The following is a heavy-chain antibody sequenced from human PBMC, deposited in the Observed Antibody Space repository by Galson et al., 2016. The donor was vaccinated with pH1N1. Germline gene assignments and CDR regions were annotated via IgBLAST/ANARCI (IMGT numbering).Heavy chain of an antibody. CDR3: ARVVGISSAPNDY. CDR2: ISSSGSFI. V-gene: IGHV3-21*01. D-gene: IGHD6-13*01. Sequence: SLRLSCAASGFTFSDYNMHWVRQAPGKGLEWVSSISSSGSFIYYADSLKGRVTISRDNAANSLFLQMNSLTPEDTAVYFCARVVGISSAPNDYWGQGVPVIVSS. CDR1: GFTFSDYN. J-gene: IGHJ4*02.